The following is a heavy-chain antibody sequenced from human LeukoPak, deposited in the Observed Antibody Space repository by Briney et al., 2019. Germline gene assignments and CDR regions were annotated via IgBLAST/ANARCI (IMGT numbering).Heavy chain of an antibody. D-gene: IGHD6-13*01. J-gene: IGHJ6*04. CDR3: ARDIQSSSWFYYYYYGMDV. CDR2: ISYDGSNK. CDR1: GFTFSTYA. Sequence: GRSPRLSCAGSGFTFSTYAMHWVRQAPGKGLEWVAVISYDGSNKYYADSVKGRFTISRDNSKNTLYLQMNSLRAEDTAEYYCARDIQSSSWFYYYYYGMDVWGKGTTVTVSS. V-gene: IGHV3-30*04.